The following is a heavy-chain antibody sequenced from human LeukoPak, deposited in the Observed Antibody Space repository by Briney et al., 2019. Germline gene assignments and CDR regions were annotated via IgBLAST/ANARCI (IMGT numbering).Heavy chain of an antibody. CDR3: AREMLDNHWFDP. V-gene: IGHV4-30-2*01. J-gene: IGHJ5*02. D-gene: IGHD3-10*02. CDR2: IYHSGST. Sequence: PSETLSLTCTVSGGSISSGGYYWSWIRQPPGKGLEWIGYIYHSGSTYYNPSLKSRVTISVDRSKNQFSLELTSVTAADTAVYYCAREMLDNHWFDPWGQGTLVTVSS. CDR1: GGSISSGGYY.